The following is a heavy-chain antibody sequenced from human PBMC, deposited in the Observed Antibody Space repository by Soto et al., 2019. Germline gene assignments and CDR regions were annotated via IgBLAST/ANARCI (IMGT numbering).Heavy chain of an antibody. J-gene: IGHJ4*02. D-gene: IGHD3-16*01. Sequence: QVQLVQSGAEVKKPGASVKVSCKSSGYNSNSYAMHWVRQGPGQRLEWMGRINAASGDTKYSQKFQARVTITKDTSATTAYMELRSLTSEDTAVYYCARGDSVWGRHFMWGQGTLVTVSS. CDR3: ARGDSVWGRHFM. CDR1: GYNSNSYA. V-gene: IGHV1-3*01. CDR2: INAASGDT.